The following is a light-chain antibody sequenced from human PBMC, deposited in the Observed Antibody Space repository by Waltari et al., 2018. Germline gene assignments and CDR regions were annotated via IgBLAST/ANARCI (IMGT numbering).Light chain of an antibody. V-gene: IGLV3-19*01. J-gene: IGLJ2*01. CDR1: RLRTSH. CDR3: SSRNGRASQVV. Sequence: SSGLTQAPAVSVALGQTIRITCRGDRLRTSHARWYQVKTGQAPVLVMFGKEKRPSGVPDRISGESSETTSSLIITGAQAEDEADYYCSSRNGRASQVVFAGGTKVTVL. CDR2: GKE.